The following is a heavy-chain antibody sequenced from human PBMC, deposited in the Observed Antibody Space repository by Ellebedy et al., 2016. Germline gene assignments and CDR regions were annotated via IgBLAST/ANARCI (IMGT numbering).Heavy chain of an antibody. D-gene: IGHD3-9*01. CDR2: ISSSSGTI. CDR1: GFTFSSYS. CDR3: ARDGPDILTGYFMRDY. V-gene: IGHV3-48*04. J-gene: IGHJ4*02. Sequence: GGSLRLSXAASGFTFSSYSMIWVRQAPGKGLEWVSYISSSSGTIYYADSVKGRFTISRDNAENSLYLQMNSLRAEDTAVYYCARDGPDILTGYFMRDYWGQGTLVTVSS.